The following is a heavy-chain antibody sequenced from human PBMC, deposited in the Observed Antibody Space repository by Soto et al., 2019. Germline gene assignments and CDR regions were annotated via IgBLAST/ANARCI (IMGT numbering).Heavy chain of an antibody. CDR2: ISSSGDST. Sequence: EVQLLQSGGGLVQPGGSVRLSCAASGLSFYSNVMSWVRQAPGKGLEWVSAISSSGDSTYYADSVKGRFTISRDGSKSLVHLQMSSLRAEDTAIYYCARDEFYYPSSGFYRFDYWGQGILVTVSS. V-gene: IGHV3-23*01. CDR3: ARDEFYYPSSGFYRFDY. D-gene: IGHD3-22*01. J-gene: IGHJ4*02. CDR1: GLSFYSNV.